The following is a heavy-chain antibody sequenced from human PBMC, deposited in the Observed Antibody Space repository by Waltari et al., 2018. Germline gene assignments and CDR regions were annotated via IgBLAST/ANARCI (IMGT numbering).Heavy chain of an antibody. CDR3: TRRFPNFYYYGMDV. V-gene: IGHV3-7*03. J-gene: IGHJ6*02. CDR1: GSTFSSPW. CDR2: INEDGNAK. Sequence: EVQLVESGGGLVQPGGSLRISCAASGSTFSSPWMSWGRQAAGKGLEWVANINEDGNAKYYVDSVKGRFAVSRDNAQNSLYLQMESLTAEDTAVYYCTRRFPNFYYYGMDVWGQGTAVTVSS. D-gene: IGHD3-3*01.